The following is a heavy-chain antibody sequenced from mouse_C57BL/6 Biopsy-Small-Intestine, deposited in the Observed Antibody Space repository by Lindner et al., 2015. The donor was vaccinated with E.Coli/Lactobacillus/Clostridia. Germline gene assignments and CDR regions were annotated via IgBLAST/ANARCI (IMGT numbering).Heavy chain of an antibody. CDR3: AREGYGSSYSYYFDY. D-gene: IGHD1-1*01. CDR1: GYTFTSYD. Sequence: VQLQESGPELVKPGASVKLSCKASGYTFTSYDINWVKQRPGQGLEWIGWIYPRDGSTYYNEKFKGKATLTVDTSSSTAYMELHSLTSEDSAVCFCAREGYGSSYSYYFDYWGQGTTLTVSS. V-gene: IGHV1-85*01. CDR2: IYPRDGST. J-gene: IGHJ2*01.